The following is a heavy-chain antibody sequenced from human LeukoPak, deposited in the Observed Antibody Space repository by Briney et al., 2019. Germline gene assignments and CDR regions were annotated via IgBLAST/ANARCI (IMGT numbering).Heavy chain of an antibody. D-gene: IGHD3-22*01. CDR1: GYTFTGYY. V-gene: IGHV1-2*06. Sequence: ASVKVSCKASGYTFTGYYMHWVRQAPGQGLDWMGRINPNSGGTNYAKKFQARVTMTRDTSISTAYMELSRLRSDDTAVYYCAKVLDSSGYYSHYWGQGTLVTVSS. J-gene: IGHJ4*02. CDR3: AKVLDSSGYYSHY. CDR2: INPNSGGT.